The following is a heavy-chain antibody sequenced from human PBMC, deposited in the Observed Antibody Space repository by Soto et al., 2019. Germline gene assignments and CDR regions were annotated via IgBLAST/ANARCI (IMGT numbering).Heavy chain of an antibody. CDR1: GFTFSSYA. CDR3: AKDGASGSYPPYYYYGMDV. D-gene: IGHD1-26*01. CDR2: ISGSGGNA. Sequence: PGGSLRLSCAASGFTFSSYAMNWVRQAPGKGLEWVSTISGSGGNAYYADSVKGGFTISRDNSKNTLHLQMNSLRADDTAVYYCAKDGASGSYPPYYYYGMDVWGQGTTVTVSS. V-gene: IGHV3-23*01. J-gene: IGHJ6*02.